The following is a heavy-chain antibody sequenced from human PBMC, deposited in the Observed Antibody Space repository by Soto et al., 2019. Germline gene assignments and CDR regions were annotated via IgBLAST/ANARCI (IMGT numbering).Heavy chain of an antibody. J-gene: IGHJ4*02. V-gene: IGHV3-21*06. D-gene: IGHD3-22*01. CDR3: ARDLMPNDRGLGDLAY. CDR1: GFTFNKYS. Sequence: EVRLVESGGGLVKPGGSLRLSCAASGFTFNKYSVNWVRQAPGKGLEWVSSITSKTGDQYYADSVKGRFIISRDNTKNSLSLQVTSLRDEDTAVYYCARDLMPNDRGLGDLAYWGQGTLVTVSS. CDR2: ITSKTGDQ.